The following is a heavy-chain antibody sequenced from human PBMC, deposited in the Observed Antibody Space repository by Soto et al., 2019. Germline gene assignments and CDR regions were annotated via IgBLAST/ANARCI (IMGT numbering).Heavy chain of an antibody. D-gene: IGHD3-10*01. Sequence: EVQLLESGGGLVQPGESLRLPCAASGFTFSSYAMSWVRQAPGKGLEWVSTVSGSGGSTYYADSVKGRFTISRDNSKNTLFLQMNRLRAEDTAVYYCAEDAISSGSYYDYWGQGTLVTVSS. CDR2: VSGSGGST. V-gene: IGHV3-23*01. CDR1: GFTFSSYA. CDR3: AEDAISSGSYYDY. J-gene: IGHJ4*02.